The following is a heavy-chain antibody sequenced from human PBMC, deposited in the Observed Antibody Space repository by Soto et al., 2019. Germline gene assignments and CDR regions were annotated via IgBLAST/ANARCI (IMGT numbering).Heavy chain of an antibody. V-gene: IGHV3-23*01. CDR3: AKDSEDLLLWFGECYYFDY. CDR1: GFTFSSYA. D-gene: IGHD3-10*01. J-gene: IGHJ4*02. Sequence: EVQLLESGGGLVQPGGSLRLSCAASGFTFSSYAMSWVRQAPGKGLEWVSAISGSGGSTYYADSVKGRFTISRDNSKNTLYLQMNSLRAEDTAIYYCAKDSEDLLLWFGECYYFDYWGQGTLVTVSS. CDR2: ISGSGGST.